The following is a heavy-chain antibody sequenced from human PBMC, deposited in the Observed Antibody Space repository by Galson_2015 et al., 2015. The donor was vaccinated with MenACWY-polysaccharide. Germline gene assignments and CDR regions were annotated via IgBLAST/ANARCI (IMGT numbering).Heavy chain of an antibody. Sequence: SLRLCCAASGVTVGNNYMNWVRQAPGKGLEWVSVIYSGGSTYYADPVKGRFTISRDNSKNPLYLQMNSLRAEDTAVYYRARDPGFDPWGQGTLVTVSS. CDR1: GVTVGNNY. J-gene: IGHJ5*02. CDR3: ARDPGFDP. CDR2: IYSGGST. V-gene: IGHV3-53*01.